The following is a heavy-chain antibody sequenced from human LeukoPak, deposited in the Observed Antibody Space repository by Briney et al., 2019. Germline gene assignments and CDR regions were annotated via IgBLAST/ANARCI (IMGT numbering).Heavy chain of an antibody. V-gene: IGHV4-39*01. Sequence: PWETLSLTCTVSGGSINNTSYYWGWIHQPPGKGLEWIGTVYYSGSTYYNPSLKSRLTTSVDTSKNQFSLKLTSVTAADTAVYFCASYGDCNCFDYWGQGTLVTVSS. CDR2: VYYSGST. CDR1: GGSINNTSYY. J-gene: IGHJ4*02. D-gene: IGHD2-21*01. CDR3: ASYGDCNCFDY.